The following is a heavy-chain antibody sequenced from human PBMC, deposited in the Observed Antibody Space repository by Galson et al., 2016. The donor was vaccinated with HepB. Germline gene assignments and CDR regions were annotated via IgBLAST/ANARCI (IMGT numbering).Heavy chain of an antibody. Sequence: ETLSLTCTVSGGSISSYYWNWIRQPPGKGLEWIGYIQIHYSGSTNYNPSLKSRVTISVDTSKNQFSLNLRSVTAADTAVYYCARVGASAAISYFDYWGQGTLVTVSS. CDR2: IQIHYSGST. CDR3: ARVGASAAISYFDY. D-gene: IGHD2-2*02. J-gene: IGHJ4*02. V-gene: IGHV4-59*01. CDR1: GGSISSYY.